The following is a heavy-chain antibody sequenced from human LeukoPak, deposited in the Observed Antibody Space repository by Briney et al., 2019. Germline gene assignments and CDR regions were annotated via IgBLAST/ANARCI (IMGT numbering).Heavy chain of an antibody. CDR1: GGSISSYY. D-gene: IGHD6-13*01. J-gene: IGHJ5*02. V-gene: IGHV4-59*01. Sequence: PSETLSLTCTVSGGSISSYYWSWIRQPPGKGLEWIGYIYYSGSTNYNPSLKSRVTISVDTSKNQFSLKLSSVTAADTAVYYCARGRAAAGPRFDPWGQGTLVTVSS. CDR3: ARGRAAAGPRFDP. CDR2: IYYSGST.